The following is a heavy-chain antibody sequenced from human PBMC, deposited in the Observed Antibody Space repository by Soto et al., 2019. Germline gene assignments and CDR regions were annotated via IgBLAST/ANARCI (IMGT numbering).Heavy chain of an antibody. D-gene: IGHD3-16*02. V-gene: IGHV2-26*01. CDR3: ARILYRGDYIWGSYRQNPIFYYYYYMDV. J-gene: IGHJ6*03. CDR1: GFSLSNARMG. Sequence: SGPTLVNPTDTLTLTCTVSGFSLSNARMGVSWIRQPPGKALEWLANIFSNDEKSYSTSLKSRLTISKDTSKSQVVLTMTNMDPVDTATYYCARILYRGDYIWGSYRQNPIFYYYYYMDVWGKGTTVTVSS. CDR2: IFSNDEK.